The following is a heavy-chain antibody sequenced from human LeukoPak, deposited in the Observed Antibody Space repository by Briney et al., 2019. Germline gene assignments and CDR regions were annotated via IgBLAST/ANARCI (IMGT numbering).Heavy chain of an antibody. V-gene: IGHV1-69*01. CDR2: IIPIFGTA. J-gene: IGHJ4*02. CDR3: ARCYYGSGSYYMYYFDY. Sequence: SVKVSCKASGGTFSSYAISWVRQAPGQGLEWMGGIIPIFGTANYAQKFQGRVTITADESTSTAYMELSNLRSEDTAVYYCARCYYGSGSYYMYYFDYWGQGTLVTVSS. CDR1: GGTFSSYA. D-gene: IGHD3-10*01.